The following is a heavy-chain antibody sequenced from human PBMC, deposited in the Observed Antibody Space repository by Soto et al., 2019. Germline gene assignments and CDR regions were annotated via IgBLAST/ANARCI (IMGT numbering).Heavy chain of an antibody. J-gene: IGHJ6*02. D-gene: IGHD2-2*01. Sequence: GESLKISCKGSGYSFTSYWIGWVRQVPGKGLEWVGIIYPGDSDTRYSPSFQGQVTISADKSISTAYLQWSSLKASDTAMYYCARQNCSSTSCRTHFYYYYYGMAVWGQGTRVTVSS. V-gene: IGHV5-51*01. CDR3: ARQNCSSTSCRTHFYYYYYGMAV. CDR1: GYSFTSYW. CDR2: IYPGDSDT.